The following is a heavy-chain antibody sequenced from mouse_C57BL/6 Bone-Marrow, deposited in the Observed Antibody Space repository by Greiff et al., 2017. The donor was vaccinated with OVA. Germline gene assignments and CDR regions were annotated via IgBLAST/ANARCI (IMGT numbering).Heavy chain of an antibody. Sequence: QVHVKQSGAELVKPGASVKMSCKASGYTFTTYPIEWMKQNHGKSLEWIGNFHPYNDDTKYNEKFKGKATLTVEKSSSTVYLELSRLTSDDAAVYYCARRGSNYGFAYWGQGTLVTVSA. CDR1: GYTFTTYP. CDR2: FHPYNDDT. J-gene: IGHJ3*01. V-gene: IGHV1-47*01. CDR3: ARRGSNYGFAY. D-gene: IGHD2-5*01.